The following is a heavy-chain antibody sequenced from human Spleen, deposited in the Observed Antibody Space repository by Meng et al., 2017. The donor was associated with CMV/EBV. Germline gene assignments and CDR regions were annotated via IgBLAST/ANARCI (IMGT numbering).Heavy chain of an antibody. J-gene: IGHJ3*02. Sequence: GSLRPSCTVSGGSISSYYWSWIRQPPGKGLEWIGYIYYSGSTNYNPSLKSRVTISVDTSKNQFSLKLSSVTAADTAVYYCARDGEYSSSSDAFDIWGQGTMVTVSS. D-gene: IGHD6-6*01. CDR2: IYYSGST. CDR1: GGSISSYY. CDR3: ARDGEYSSSSDAFDI. V-gene: IGHV4-59*01.